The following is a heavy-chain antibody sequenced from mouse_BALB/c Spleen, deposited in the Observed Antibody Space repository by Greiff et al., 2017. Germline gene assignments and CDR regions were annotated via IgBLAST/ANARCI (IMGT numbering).Heavy chain of an antibody. CDR2: IDPANGNT. Sequence: EVQLQQSGAELVKPGASVKLSCTASGFNIKDTYMHWVKQRPEQGLEWIGRIDPANGNTKYDPKFQGKATITADTSSNTAYLQLSSLTSEDTAVYYCARSGDGYLMYFDYWGQGTALTVSS. CDR3: ARSGDGYLMYFDY. D-gene: IGHD2-3*01. V-gene: IGHV14-3*02. CDR1: GFNIKDTY. J-gene: IGHJ2*01.